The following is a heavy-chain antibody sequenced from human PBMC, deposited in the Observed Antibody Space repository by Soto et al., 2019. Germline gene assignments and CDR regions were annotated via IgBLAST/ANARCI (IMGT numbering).Heavy chain of an antibody. CDR3: ARGPLRYFDWLPYYYGMDV. J-gene: IGHJ6*02. CDR2: IKQDGSEK. Sequence: PGGSLRLSCAASGFTFSSYWMSWVRQAPGKGLEWVANIKQDGSEKYYVDSVKGRFTISRDNAKNSLYLQMNSLRAEDTAVYYCARGPLRYFDWLPYYYGMDVWGQGTTVTVSS. D-gene: IGHD3-9*01. CDR1: GFTFSSYW. V-gene: IGHV3-7*01.